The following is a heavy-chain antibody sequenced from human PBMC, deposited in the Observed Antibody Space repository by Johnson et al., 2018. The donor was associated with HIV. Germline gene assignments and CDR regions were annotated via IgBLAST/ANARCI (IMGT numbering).Heavy chain of an antibody. D-gene: IGHD6-13*01. V-gene: IGHV3-30*03. Sequence: VQLVESGGGVVQPGRSLRVSCAASGLTFSSYGMLWVRQAPGQGLEGVALISFDGSNKYYQDSVRGRFTISRDNSKNTLYLQMNSLRVEDTAVYYCARGGAAAGPDAFDIWGQGTMVTVSS. CDR2: ISFDGSNK. CDR1: GLTFSSYG. CDR3: ARGGAAAGPDAFDI. J-gene: IGHJ3*02.